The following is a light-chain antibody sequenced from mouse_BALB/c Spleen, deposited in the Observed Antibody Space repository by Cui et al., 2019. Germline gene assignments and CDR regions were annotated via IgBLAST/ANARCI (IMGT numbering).Light chain of an antibody. CDR1: QGISSN. J-gene: IGKJ1*01. CDR3: VQYAQFPPT. CDR2: HGT. V-gene: IGKV14-100*01. Sequence: DILMTQSPSSMSVSLGDTVSITCHASQGISSNIGWLQQKPGKSFKGLIYHGTNLEDGVPSRFSGSGSGADYSLTISSLESEDFADYYCVQYAQFPPTFGGDTKLEIK.